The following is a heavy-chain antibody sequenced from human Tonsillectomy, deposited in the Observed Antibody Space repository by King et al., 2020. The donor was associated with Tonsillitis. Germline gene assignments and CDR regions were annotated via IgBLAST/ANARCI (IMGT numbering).Heavy chain of an antibody. D-gene: IGHD5-18*01. Sequence: DIIWVRQATGQGLEWMGWMNPNSGDTGYAQKFQGRVTMNRDTSTGTAYMKLSSLRFDDTAVYYCATLRGVLHTARAELSWFDPWGQGTLVSVSS. J-gene: IGHJ5*02. CDR3: ATLRGVLHTARAELSWFDP. CDR2: MNPNSGDT. CDR1: D. V-gene: IGHV1-8*01.